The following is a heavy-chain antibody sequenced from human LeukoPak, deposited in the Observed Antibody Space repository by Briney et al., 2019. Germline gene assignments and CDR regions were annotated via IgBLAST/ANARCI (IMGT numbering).Heavy chain of an antibody. Sequence: SVKVSCKASGGTFSSYAISWVRKAPGQGLGWMGRIIPILGIANYAQKFQGRVPITADKSTSTAYMELSSLRSEDTAVYYCARAYYDSSGYYSFDYWGQGTLVTVSS. CDR3: ARAYYDSSGYYSFDY. J-gene: IGHJ4*02. D-gene: IGHD3-22*01. CDR2: IIPILGIA. V-gene: IGHV1-69*04. CDR1: GGTFSSYA.